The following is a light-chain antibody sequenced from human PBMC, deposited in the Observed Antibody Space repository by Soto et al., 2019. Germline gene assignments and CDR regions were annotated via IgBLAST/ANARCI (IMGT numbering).Light chain of an antibody. CDR3: QSYDSSLSVHVV. Sequence: QSVLTQPPSVSGAPGQRVTISCTGSSSNIGAGYDVHWYKQLPGTAPKLLIYGNSNRPSGVPDRFSGSKSGTSASLAITGLQAEDEADYYCQSYDSSLSVHVVFGGGTKLTV. CDR2: GNS. V-gene: IGLV1-40*01. CDR1: SSNIGAGYD. J-gene: IGLJ2*01.